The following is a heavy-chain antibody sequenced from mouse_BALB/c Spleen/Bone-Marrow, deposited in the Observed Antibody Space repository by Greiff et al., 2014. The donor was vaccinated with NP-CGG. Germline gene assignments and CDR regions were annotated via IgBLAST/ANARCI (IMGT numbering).Heavy chain of an antibody. Sequence: VQLQQSGAELVKPGASVKLSCTASGFNIIDTYMHWVKQRPEQGLEWVGRIDPANGNTKYDPKFQGKATITADTSSNTAYLQLSSLTSEDTAVYYCARGDYGGFAYWGQGTLVTVSA. CDR2: IDPANGNT. V-gene: IGHV14-3*02. CDR3: ARGDYGGFAY. J-gene: IGHJ3*01. CDR1: GFNIIDTY. D-gene: IGHD2-4*01.